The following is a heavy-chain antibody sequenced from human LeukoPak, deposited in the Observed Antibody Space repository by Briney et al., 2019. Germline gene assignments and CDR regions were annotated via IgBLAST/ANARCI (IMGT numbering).Heavy chain of an antibody. J-gene: IGHJ3*02. CDR2: IKQDGDEK. V-gene: IGHV3-7*01. CDR1: AFTFNDYW. D-gene: IGHD3-3*01. Sequence: QPGGSLILSCAASAFTFNDYWMTWVRQAPGKGLEWVANIKQDGDEKYYVDSVKGRFTISRDNAKNSLYLQMNSLRAEDTAVYYCARGGTTTFGLWGNAFDIWGQGTMVTVSS. CDR3: ARGGTTTFGLWGNAFDI.